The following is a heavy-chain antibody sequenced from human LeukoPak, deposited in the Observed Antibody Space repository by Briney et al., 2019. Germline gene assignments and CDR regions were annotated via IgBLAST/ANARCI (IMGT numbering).Heavy chain of an antibody. CDR1: GFTFAFRRDW. Sequence: GGSLRLSCTASGFTFAFRRDWMHWGRRAPGKGLVWISRIDNDGSDTIYADSVKCRFTISRDNAKNTLYLQMNSLRAEDTAVYYCSRGGYHHGFDIWGQGTMVTVSS. CDR2: IDNDGSDT. J-gene: IGHJ3*02. CDR3: SRGGYHHGFDI. D-gene: IGHD3-16*02. V-gene: IGHV3-74*01.